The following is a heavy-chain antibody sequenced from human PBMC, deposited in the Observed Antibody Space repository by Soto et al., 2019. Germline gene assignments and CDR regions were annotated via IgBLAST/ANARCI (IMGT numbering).Heavy chain of an antibody. CDR3: ARAIVATKYYYYYGMDV. J-gene: IGHJ6*02. CDR1: GFSFSSYG. Sequence: GGSLRLSCAASGFSFSSYGMHWVRQAPGTGLVWVSRVDADGSGTTYAGSVKGRFSISRDNAKNTLSLQMNNLRAEDTAVYYCARAIVATKYYYYYGMDVWGQGTTVTVSS. V-gene: IGHV3-74*01. D-gene: IGHD5-12*01. CDR2: VDADGSGT.